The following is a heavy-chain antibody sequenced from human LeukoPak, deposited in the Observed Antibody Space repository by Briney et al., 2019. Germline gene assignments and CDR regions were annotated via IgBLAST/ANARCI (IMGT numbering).Heavy chain of an antibody. J-gene: IGHJ4*02. CDR1: GFTFSYHW. V-gene: IGHV3-74*01. D-gene: IGHD3-22*01. Sequence: GGSLRLSCEASGFTFSYHWMHWVRQVPGKGLVWVSRIQNDGISTTYADSVKGRFTISRDNAKNTLYLQMISLSDEDTAVYYCGKGAEYLFDSSGLIDYWGEGTLVTVYS. CDR3: GKGAEYLFDSSGLIDY. CDR2: IQNDGIST.